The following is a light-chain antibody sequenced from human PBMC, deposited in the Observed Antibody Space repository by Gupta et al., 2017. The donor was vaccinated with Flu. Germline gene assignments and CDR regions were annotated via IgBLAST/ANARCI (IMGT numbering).Light chain of an antibody. Sequence: QSVLTQPPSVSGAPGHRFTISCTGSSSNIGACYDVHWYQQLPGTAPKLLIYGNSNRPSGVPDRFSGSKSGTSASLAITGLQAEDEADYYCQSYDSSLSLWVFGGGTKLTVL. V-gene: IGLV1-40*01. J-gene: IGLJ3*02. CDR3: QSYDSSLSLWV. CDR2: GNS. CDR1: SSNIGACYD.